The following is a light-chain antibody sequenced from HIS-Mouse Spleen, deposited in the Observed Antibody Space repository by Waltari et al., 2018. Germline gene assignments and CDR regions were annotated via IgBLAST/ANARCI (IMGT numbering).Light chain of an antibody. CDR2: DAS. Sequence: DIQMTQSPSTLFASVGDRVTFTCQASQDISNYLNWYQQKPGKAPKLLIYDASNLETGVPSRFSGSGSGTDFTFTISSLQPEDIATYYCQQYDNLPLTFGGGTKVEIK. CDR1: QDISNY. CDR3: QQYDNLPLT. V-gene: IGKV1-33*01. J-gene: IGKJ4*01.